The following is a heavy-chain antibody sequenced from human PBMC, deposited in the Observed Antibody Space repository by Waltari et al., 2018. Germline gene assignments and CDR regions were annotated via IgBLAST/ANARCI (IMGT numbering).Heavy chain of an antibody. D-gene: IGHD2-21*02. CDR3: ARPVLCGGDCYGAFDI. Sequence: QVQLVQSGAEVKKPGSSVKVSCKASGGTFSSYAISWVRQAPGQGLEWMGGIIPIFVTANYAQKFQGRVTITADESTSTAYMELSSLRSEDTAVYYCARPVLCGGDCYGAFDIWGQGTMVTVSS. CDR2: IIPIFVTA. CDR1: GGTFSSYA. V-gene: IGHV1-69*12. J-gene: IGHJ3*02.